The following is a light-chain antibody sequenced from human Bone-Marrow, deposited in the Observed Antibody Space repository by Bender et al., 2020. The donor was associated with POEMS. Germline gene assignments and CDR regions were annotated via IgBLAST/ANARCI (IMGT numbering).Light chain of an antibody. CDR3: CSYAGSRV. V-gene: IGLV2-11*01. Sequence: QSALTQPRSVSGSPGQSVTISCTGTSSDVGAYNSVSWYLHHPGKAPKLMIYDVTTRPSGVPDRFSGSKSGNTASLTISGLQADDEADYYCCSYAGSRVFGGGTKLTVL. CDR1: SSDVGAYNS. CDR2: DVT. J-gene: IGLJ2*01.